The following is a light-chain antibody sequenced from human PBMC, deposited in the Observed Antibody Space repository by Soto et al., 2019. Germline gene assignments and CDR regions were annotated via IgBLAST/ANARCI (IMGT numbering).Light chain of an antibody. J-gene: IGKJ3*01. CDR1: ESIGSY. CDR2: AAS. CDR3: QLYGGSRPFT. Sequence: DIQMSQSPSSLSASVGDRVTITCRASESIGSYLNWYQQKPGRAPKLLIYAASRLQSGVPSRFSGSGAETDFTLTITRLEAEDFADYYCQLYGGSRPFTFGPGTKVDIK. V-gene: IGKV1-39*02.